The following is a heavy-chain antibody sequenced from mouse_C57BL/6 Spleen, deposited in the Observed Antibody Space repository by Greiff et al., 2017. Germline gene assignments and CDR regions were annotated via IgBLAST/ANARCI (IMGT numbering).Heavy chain of an antibody. CDR1: GYTFTSYW. Sequence: VQLQQPGAELVMPGASVKLSCKASGYTFTSYWMHWVKQRPGQGLEWIGEIDPSDSYTNYNQKFKGKSTLTVDKSSSTAYMQLSSLTSEDSAVFYCARAYDGFAYWGQGTLVTVSA. D-gene: IGHD2-14*01. J-gene: IGHJ3*01. CDR3: ARAYDGFAY. V-gene: IGHV1-69*01. CDR2: IDPSDSYT.